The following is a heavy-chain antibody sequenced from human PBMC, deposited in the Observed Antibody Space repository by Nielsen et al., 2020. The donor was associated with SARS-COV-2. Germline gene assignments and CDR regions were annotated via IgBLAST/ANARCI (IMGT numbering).Heavy chain of an antibody. CDR2: ISYDGSNK. V-gene: IGHV3-30*18. CDR3: AKVLYYYDSSGYYDLDY. J-gene: IGHJ4*02. Sequence: GESLKISCVASGFTFGNYAMSWVRQAPGKGLEWVAVISYDGSNKYYADSVKGRFTISRDNSKNTLYLQMNSLRAEDTAVYYCAKVLYYYDSSGYYDLDYWGQGTLVTVSS. D-gene: IGHD3-22*01. CDR1: GFTFGNYA.